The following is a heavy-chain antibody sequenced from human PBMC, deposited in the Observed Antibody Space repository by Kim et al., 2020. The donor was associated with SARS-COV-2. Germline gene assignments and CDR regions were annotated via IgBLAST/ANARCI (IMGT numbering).Heavy chain of an antibody. V-gene: IGHV4-4*02. D-gene: IGHD6-19*01. CDR2: IYHSGST. CDR3: ARTGYSSGWYEGFDY. CDR1: GGSISSSNW. J-gene: IGHJ4*02. Sequence: SETLSLTCAVSGGSISSSNWWSWVRQPPGKGLEWIGEIYHSGSTNYDPSLKSRVTISVDKSKNQFSLKLSSVTAADTAVYYCARTGYSSGWYEGFDYWGQGTLVTVSS.